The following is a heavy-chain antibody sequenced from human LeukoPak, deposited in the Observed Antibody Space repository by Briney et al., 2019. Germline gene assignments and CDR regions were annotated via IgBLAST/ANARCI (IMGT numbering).Heavy chain of an antibody. J-gene: IGHJ4*02. V-gene: IGHV1-18*01. CDR3: ARADIIVVAGATPVGSAFEY. CDR2: ISANKGDT. CDR1: GYTFISYG. Sequence: ASVKVSCKTSGYTFISYGISWLRQAPGQGIEWMGWISANKGDTEYAQKFQGRLTVTRDTSTSTAYMELKRLKSDDTAVYYCARADIIVVAGATPVGSAFEYWGQGTLVAVPS. D-gene: IGHD2-15*01.